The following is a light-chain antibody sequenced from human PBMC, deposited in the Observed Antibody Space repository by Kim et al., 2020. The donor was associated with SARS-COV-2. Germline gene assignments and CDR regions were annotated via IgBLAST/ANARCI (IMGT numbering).Light chain of an antibody. Sequence: QSALTQPASVSGSPGQSITISCTGTSSDVGAHDYVSWFQQYPGKVPKLLIYDVTTRPSRVSTRFSGSKSGNTASLTISGVQTEDEADYYCSSWTTSNTLVVGGGTQLTVL. CDR3: SSWTTSNTLV. J-gene: IGLJ2*01. CDR2: DVT. CDR1: SSDVGAHDY. V-gene: IGLV2-14*03.